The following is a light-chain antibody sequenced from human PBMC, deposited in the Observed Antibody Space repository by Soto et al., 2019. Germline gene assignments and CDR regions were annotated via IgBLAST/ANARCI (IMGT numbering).Light chain of an antibody. J-gene: IGKJ3*01. CDR2: DAS. V-gene: IGKV1-5*01. CDR1: QSISSW. CDR3: QQRGFT. Sequence: DIQMTQSPSTLSASVGDRVTITCRASQSISSWLAWYQQKPGKAPKLLIYDASSLESGVPSRFSGSGSGTEFTLTISSLQPDDFATYYCQQRGFTFGPGTKVYIK.